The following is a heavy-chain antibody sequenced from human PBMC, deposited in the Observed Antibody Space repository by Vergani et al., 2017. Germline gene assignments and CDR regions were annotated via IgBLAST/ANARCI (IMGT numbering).Heavy chain of an antibody. V-gene: IGHV4-61*02. CDR2: IYYSGRT. J-gene: IGHJ4*02. D-gene: IGHD1-26*01. CDR1: GGSIRGVSYY. CDR3: ARDRAVGGTFDS. Sequence: QVPLQASGPGLVKPSQSLSLTCTVSGGSIRGVSYYLSWVRQPAGKGLEWIGRIYYSGRTDYNPSLESRVTISVDTSKNTFSLKLNSVTAADAAIYYCARDRAVGGTFDSWGQGTLVSVSS.